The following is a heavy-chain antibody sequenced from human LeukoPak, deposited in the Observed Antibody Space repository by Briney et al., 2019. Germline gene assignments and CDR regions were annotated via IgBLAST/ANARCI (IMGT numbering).Heavy chain of an antibody. D-gene: IGHD3-10*01. Sequence: ASVKVSCKASGYTFSSYDINWVRQATGQGPEWMGWMNPNSGKTGYAQKFQGRVTMTRNTSISTAYMELSSLRSEDTAVYYCARAHNLGAGRGVSKPFDYWGQGTLVTVSS. J-gene: IGHJ4*02. CDR3: ARAHNLGAGRGVSKPFDY. CDR2: MNPNSGKT. V-gene: IGHV1-8*01. CDR1: GYTFSSYD.